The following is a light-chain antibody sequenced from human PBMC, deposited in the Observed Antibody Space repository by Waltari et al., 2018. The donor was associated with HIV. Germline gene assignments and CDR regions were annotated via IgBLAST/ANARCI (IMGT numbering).Light chain of an antibody. CDR3: ASYAGRNTLV. CDR2: EVF. V-gene: IGLV2-8*01. J-gene: IGLJ2*01. CDR1: ASDVVAYNY. Sequence: QSALTQPPSASVSPGQSVTISCTGKASDVVAYNYVSWYQQHPGKPPKLIIYEVFKRPAGVTDRFSGSKSGNTASLTVSGLQAEDEANYYCASYAGRNTLVFGGGTKLTVL.